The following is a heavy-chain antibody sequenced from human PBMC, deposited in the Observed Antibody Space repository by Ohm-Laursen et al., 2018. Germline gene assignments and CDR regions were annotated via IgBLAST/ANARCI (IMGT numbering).Heavy chain of an antibody. Sequence: GASVKVSCKASGDIFSSYAIHWVRQAPGQGLEYLGGIIPIFGTPDYAQSFQGRVTIPTDDSTSTAYMELSSLRSEDTAIYYCVRGCLGGSCYTFDYWGQGTLLTVSS. CDR3: VRGCLGGSCYTFDY. CDR1: GDIFSSYA. CDR2: IIPIFGTP. D-gene: IGHD2-15*01. J-gene: IGHJ4*02. V-gene: IGHV1-69*05.